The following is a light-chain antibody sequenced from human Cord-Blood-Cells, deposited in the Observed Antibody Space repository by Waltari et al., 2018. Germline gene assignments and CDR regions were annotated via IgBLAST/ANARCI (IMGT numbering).Light chain of an antibody. Sequence: DIVMTQSPDSLAVSLGERATINCKSSQRVLYSSNNKNYLAWYQQKPGQPPKLLISWASTRESGVPDRFSGSGSGTDFTLTISSLQAEDVAVYYCQQYYSTPFTFGPGTKVDIK. CDR3: QQYYSTPFT. CDR1: QRVLYSSNNKNY. V-gene: IGKV4-1*01. CDR2: WAS. J-gene: IGKJ3*01.